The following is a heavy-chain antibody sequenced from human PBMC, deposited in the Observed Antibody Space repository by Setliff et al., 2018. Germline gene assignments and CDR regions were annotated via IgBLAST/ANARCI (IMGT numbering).Heavy chain of an antibody. CDR1: GFTFSKAW. V-gene: IGHV4-59*12. CDR3: ARGSSGWYGLTDY. J-gene: IGHJ4*02. Sequence: NPGGSLRLSCAASGFTFSKAWMSWVRQAPGKGLEWVGYIYYSGSTYYNPSLKSRVTISVDTSKNQFSLNLVSLTAADTAVYYCARGSSGWYGLTDYWGQGTLVTVSA. D-gene: IGHD6-19*01. CDR2: IYYSGST.